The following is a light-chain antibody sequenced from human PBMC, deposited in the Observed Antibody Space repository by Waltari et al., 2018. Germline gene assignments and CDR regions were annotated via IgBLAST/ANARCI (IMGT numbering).Light chain of an antibody. J-gene: IGKJ2*01. CDR2: GAS. CDR3: QHFRSPYT. V-gene: IGKV3-20*01. CDR1: ENVGLLY. Sequence: EIVLTQFPGTLSLSPGERATLSCRASENVGLLYVTWYQQRPGQAPRLLIYGASSRAAGVPDRFSGSGSGTDFTLIISRLEPEDFAVYYCQHFRSPYTFGQGTKVEMK.